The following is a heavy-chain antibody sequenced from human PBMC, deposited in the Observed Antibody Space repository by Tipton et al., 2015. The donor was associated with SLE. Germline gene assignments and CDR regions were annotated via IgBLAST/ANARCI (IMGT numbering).Heavy chain of an antibody. J-gene: IGHJ4*02. CDR3: ASGYSNDYKYFDY. V-gene: IGHV4-39*07. D-gene: IGHD5-18*01. CDR2: IYYGVST. Sequence: LRLSCSVSTGSIRSRSYYWGWIRQPPGKGLEWIGTIYYGVSTYYNPSLKSRVTLSVDTSNILFSLKLRSVTAADTAVYYCASGYSNDYKYFDYWSQGTLLTVSS. CDR1: TGSIRSRSYY.